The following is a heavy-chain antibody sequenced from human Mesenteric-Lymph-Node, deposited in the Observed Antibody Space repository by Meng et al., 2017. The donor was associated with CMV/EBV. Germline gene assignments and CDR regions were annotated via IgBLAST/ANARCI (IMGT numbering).Heavy chain of an antibody. D-gene: IGHD5-24*01. Sequence: ASGFTLSSCAMSWVRQAPGKGLEWVSTISGSGGSAYYADSVKGRFTISRDNSKNTLYLQMNSLRAEDTAVYYCAKGQDGYNLYFFDYWGQGTLVTVSS. V-gene: IGHV3-23*01. CDR1: GFTLSSCA. CDR2: ISGSGGSA. J-gene: IGHJ4*02. CDR3: AKGQDGYNLYFFDY.